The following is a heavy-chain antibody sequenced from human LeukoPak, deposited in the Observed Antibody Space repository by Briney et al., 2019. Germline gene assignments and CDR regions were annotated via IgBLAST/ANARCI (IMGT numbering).Heavy chain of an antibody. CDR2: ISYDGSNK. CDR3: ARGTLGYCSSTSCYNWFDP. Sequence: PGRSLRLSCAASGFTFSSYAMHWVRQAPGKGLEWVAVISYDGSNKYYADSVKGRFTISRDNSKNTLYLQMNSLRAEDTAVYYCARGTLGYCSSTSCYNWFDPWGQGTLVTVSS. V-gene: IGHV3-30-3*01. CDR1: GFTFSSYA. D-gene: IGHD2-2*01. J-gene: IGHJ5*02.